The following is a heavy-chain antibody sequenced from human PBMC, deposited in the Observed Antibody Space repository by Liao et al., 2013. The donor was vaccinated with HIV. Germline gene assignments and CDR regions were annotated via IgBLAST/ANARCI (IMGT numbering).Heavy chain of an antibody. CDR1: GGSFSDYY. CDR3: ARLRIQLSFDY. V-gene: IGHV4-34*01. D-gene: IGHD5-18*01. CDR2: IYHRGST. J-gene: IGHJ4*02. Sequence: QVQLQQWGAGLLKPSETLSLTCAVYGGSFSDYYWSWIRQSPGKGLEWIGYIYHRGSTNYNPSLKSRVTISVDRSKNQISLKLSSVTAADTAVYYCARLRIQLSFDYWARERWSPSP.